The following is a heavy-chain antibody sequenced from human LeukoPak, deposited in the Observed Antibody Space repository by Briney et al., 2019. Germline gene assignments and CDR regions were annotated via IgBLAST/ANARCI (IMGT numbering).Heavy chain of an antibody. CDR1: GFTFSPHS. D-gene: IGHD2-2*03. V-gene: IGHV3-48*04. CDR2: ISSDSGTI. CDR3: ARMRLDGFWLDP. Sequence: GGSLRLSCVASGFTFSPHSMIWVRQAPGKGLDWVSYISSDSGTIYDADSVKGRFTISRDNAKDSLYLQMNSLRVDDTAVYYCARMRLDGFWLDPWGQGTLVTVSS. J-gene: IGHJ5*02.